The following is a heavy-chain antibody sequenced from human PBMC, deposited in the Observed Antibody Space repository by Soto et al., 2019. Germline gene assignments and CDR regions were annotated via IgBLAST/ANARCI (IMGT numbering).Heavy chain of an antibody. CDR2: ISAYNGNT. CDR1: GYSFTSYG. J-gene: IGHJ6*02. V-gene: IGHV1-18*04. CDR3: ARDMGQQMVRNLYYYYGMDV. D-gene: IGHD6-13*01. Sequence: XSVKVSCNASGYSFTSYGSSWVRQAPGQGLEWMGWISAYNGNTNYAQKLQGRVTMTTDTSTSTAYMELRSLRSDDTAVYYCARDMGQQMVRNLYYYYGMDVWGQGTTVTVSS.